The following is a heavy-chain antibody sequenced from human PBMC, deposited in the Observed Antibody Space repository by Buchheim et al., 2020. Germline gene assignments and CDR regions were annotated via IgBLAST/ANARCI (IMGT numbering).Heavy chain of an antibody. J-gene: IGHJ4*02. CDR2: ISYDGTNR. V-gene: IGHV3-30*04. CDR1: GFSFSSYS. D-gene: IGHD2-2*01. Sequence: QVRLVESGGGVVQPGRSLRLSCVASGFSFSSYSMHWVRQAPGKGLERVAVISYDGTNRYAADSVKGRFTISRDNSENTLYLQMNSLRVEDTAVYYCARGGGYCGSTGSFGVDYWGQGTL. CDR3: ARGGGYCGSTGSFGVDY.